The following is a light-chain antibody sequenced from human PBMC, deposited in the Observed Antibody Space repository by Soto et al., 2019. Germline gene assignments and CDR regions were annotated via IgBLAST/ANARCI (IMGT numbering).Light chain of an antibody. Sequence: QSALAQPPSLSESPGQSITSSCTGTSSEAGGYNDVSWYQQHPGKAPKLMIYDVSNRPSGVSNRFSGSKSGNTASLSISGLQAEDEADYYCSSYTSSSTRGFGTGTKVTVL. CDR1: SSEAGGYND. V-gene: IGLV2-14*01. CDR2: DVS. CDR3: SSYTSSSTRG. J-gene: IGLJ1*01.